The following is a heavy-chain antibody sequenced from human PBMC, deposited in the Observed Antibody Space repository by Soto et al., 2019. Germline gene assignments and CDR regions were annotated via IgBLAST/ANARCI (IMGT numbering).Heavy chain of an antibody. Sequence: QVQLQESGPGLVKPSQTLSLTCTVSGGSISSGGYYWSWIRQHPGKGLEWIGYIYYSGSTYYNPSREIRVTIAVDTSKNQFALKLSSVTAADTAVYYCASGEDCSGGSCYYDYWGQGTLVTVSS. V-gene: IGHV4-31*03. CDR2: IYYSGST. CDR1: GGSISSGGYY. D-gene: IGHD2-15*01. CDR3: ASGEDCSGGSCYYDY. J-gene: IGHJ4*02.